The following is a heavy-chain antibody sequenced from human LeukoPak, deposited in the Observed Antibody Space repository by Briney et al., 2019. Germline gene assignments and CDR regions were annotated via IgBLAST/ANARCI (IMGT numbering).Heavy chain of an antibody. D-gene: IGHD1-26*01. J-gene: IGHJ3*02. CDR3: ARDQGLELQPNDAFDI. Sequence: GGSLRLSCAASGFTFSSYSMNWVRQAPGRGLEWVSSISSSSSYIYYADSVKGRFTISRDNAKNSLYLQMNSLRAEDTAVYYCARDQGLELQPNDAFDIWGQGTMVTVSS. CDR1: GFTFSSYS. V-gene: IGHV3-21*01. CDR2: ISSSSSYI.